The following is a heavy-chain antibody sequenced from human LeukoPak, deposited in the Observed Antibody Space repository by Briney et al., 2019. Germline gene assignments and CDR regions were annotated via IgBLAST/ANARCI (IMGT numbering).Heavy chain of an antibody. Sequence: SETLSLTCTVSGGSISSSSYYWGWIRQPPGKGLEWIGSIYYSGSTYYNPSLKSRVTISVDTSKNQFSLKLSSVTAADAAVYYCASVMLGIVGATIGYFDYWGQGTLVTVSS. D-gene: IGHD1-26*01. CDR2: IYYSGST. CDR3: ASVMLGIVGATIGYFDY. CDR1: GGSISSSSYY. V-gene: IGHV4-39*01. J-gene: IGHJ4*02.